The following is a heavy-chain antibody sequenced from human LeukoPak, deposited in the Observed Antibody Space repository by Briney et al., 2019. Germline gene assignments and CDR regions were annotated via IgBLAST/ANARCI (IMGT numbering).Heavy chain of an antibody. CDR1: GGSISSGYY. CDR2: IYHSGST. Sequence: PSETLSLTCIVSGGSISSGYYWGWMRQPPGKGLEWIGSIYHSGSTYYNPSLKSRVTISLDTSKNQFSLKLTSVTAADTAMYYCARGPEGLFEYWGQGTLVTVSS. CDR3: ARGPEGLFEY. D-gene: IGHD3/OR15-3a*01. V-gene: IGHV4-38-2*02. J-gene: IGHJ4*02.